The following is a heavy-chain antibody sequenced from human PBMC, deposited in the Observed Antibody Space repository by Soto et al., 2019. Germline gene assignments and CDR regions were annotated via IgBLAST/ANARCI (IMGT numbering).Heavy chain of an antibody. D-gene: IGHD3-3*01. CDR1: GASISSSPYA. Sequence: QLQLQESGPGLVKPSETLSLTCNASGASISSSPYAWGWIRQSAGKGLEWIGTIDYGGTIYYNPSLKSRITISLDTSKNQISLRLSSVTAADTAVYYCARHVHNQGYEYYFASWGQGTPVTVSS. J-gene: IGHJ4*02. CDR2: IDYGGTI. CDR3: ARHVHNQGYEYYFAS. V-gene: IGHV4-39*01.